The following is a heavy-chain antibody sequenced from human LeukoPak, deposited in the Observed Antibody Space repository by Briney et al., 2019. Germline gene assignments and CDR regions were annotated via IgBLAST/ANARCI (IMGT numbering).Heavy chain of an antibody. CDR1: GGTFSSYA. J-gene: IGHJ6*03. V-gene: IGHV1-69*05. Sequence: SVKVSCKASGGTFSSYAISWVRQAPGQGLEWMGGIIPIFGTANYAQKFQGRVTITTDESTSTAYMELSSLRSADTAVYYCARALGTGTTDYYYYYMGVWGKGTTVTVSS. D-gene: IGHD1-7*01. CDR3: ARALGTGTTDYYYYYMGV. CDR2: IIPIFGTA.